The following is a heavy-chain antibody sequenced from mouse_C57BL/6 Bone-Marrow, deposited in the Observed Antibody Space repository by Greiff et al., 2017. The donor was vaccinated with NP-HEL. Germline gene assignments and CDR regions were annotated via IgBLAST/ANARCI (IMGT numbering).Heavy chain of an antibody. J-gene: IGHJ1*03. D-gene: IGHD1-1*01. V-gene: IGHV2-2*01. CDR3: ARERNYYYGKPRYFDV. CDR1: GFSLTSYG. Sequence: VKLQESGPGLVQPSQSLSITCTVSGFSLTSYGVHWVRQSPGKGLEWLGVIWSGGSTDYNAAFISRLSISKDNSKSQVFFKMNSLQADDTAIYYCARERNYYYGKPRYFDVWGTGTTVTVSS. CDR2: IWSGGST.